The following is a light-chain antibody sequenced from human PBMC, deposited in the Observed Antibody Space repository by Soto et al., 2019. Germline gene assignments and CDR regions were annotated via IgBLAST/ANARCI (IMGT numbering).Light chain of an antibody. J-gene: IGLJ1*01. Sequence: QSALTQPASVSGSPGQSITISCTGTSSDVGGHNYVSWHQQHPGKAPKLMIYEVSNRPSGVSNRFSGSKSGNTASLTISGLQAEDEADYYCSSYIRSNTPDVFGSGTKVTV. CDR1: SSDVGGHNY. V-gene: IGLV2-14*01. CDR3: SSYIRSNTPDV. CDR2: EVS.